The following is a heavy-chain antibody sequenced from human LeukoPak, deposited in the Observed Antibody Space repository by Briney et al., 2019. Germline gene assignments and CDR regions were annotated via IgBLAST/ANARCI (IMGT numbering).Heavy chain of an antibody. CDR1: GFTFSTYD. CDR2: ITSNGAST. CDR3: AKNLGAVAGKVEY. Sequence: PGGSLRLSCAASGFTFSTYDMSWVRQAPGKGLEWVSSITSNGASTSYADSVKGRFTISRDNSKSTLYLQMNSLGAEDTALYYCAKNLGAVAGKVEYWGQGTLVTVS. J-gene: IGHJ4*01. D-gene: IGHD6-19*01. V-gene: IGHV3-23*01.